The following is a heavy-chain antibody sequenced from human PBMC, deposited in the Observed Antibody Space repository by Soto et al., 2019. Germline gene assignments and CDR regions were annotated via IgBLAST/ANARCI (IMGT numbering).Heavy chain of an antibody. Sequence: QVQLMQSGAEVKKPGASVKVSCKASGDTFTDYYIHWVRQAPGQGLEWIGTVNPIGGHTTYAQHFLGRVTMTRDTSTSTLYMELTSLTSDDTAIYYCARGGHVVVVTAALDYWGQGTLVTVSS. J-gene: IGHJ4*02. D-gene: IGHD2-21*02. V-gene: IGHV1-46*01. CDR2: VNPIGGHT. CDR3: ARGGHVVVVTAALDY. CDR1: GDTFTDYY.